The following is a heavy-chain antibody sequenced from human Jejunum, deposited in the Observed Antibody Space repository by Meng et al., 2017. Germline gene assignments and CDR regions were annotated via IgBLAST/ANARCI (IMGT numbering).Heavy chain of an antibody. D-gene: IGHD1-14*01. Sequence: VPLQESGPGLVKPSGTLSFTCTVSGVSTTAPFYWTWIRQAPGKRLEWIGEVWPSGATYYNPSLSSRITISIDTSNNQFSLEVAFLTAADTAVYYCARAIRERYFDSWGQGTLVTVSS. CDR2: VWPSGAT. V-gene: IGHV4-4*02. J-gene: IGHJ4*02. CDR3: ARAIRERYFDS. CDR1: GVSTTAPFY.